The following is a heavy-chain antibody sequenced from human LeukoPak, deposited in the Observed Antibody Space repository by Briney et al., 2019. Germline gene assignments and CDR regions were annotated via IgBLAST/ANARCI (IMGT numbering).Heavy chain of an antibody. CDR1: GFTFSSYA. J-gene: IGHJ1*01. CDR2: ISYDGSNK. Sequence: PGGSLRLSCAASGFTFSSYAMHWVRQAPGKGLEWVAVISYDGSNKYYADSVKGRFTISRDNSKNTLYLQMNSLRAEDTAVYYCARDGNCSSTSCYTLLGYFQHWGQGTLVTVSS. D-gene: IGHD2-2*02. CDR3: ARDGNCSSTSCYTLLGYFQH. V-gene: IGHV3-30-3*01.